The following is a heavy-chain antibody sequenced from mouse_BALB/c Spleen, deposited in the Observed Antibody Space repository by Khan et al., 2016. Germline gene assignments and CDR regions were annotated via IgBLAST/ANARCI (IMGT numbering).Heavy chain of an antibody. CDR2: INPDSSTI. CDR3: SRLHYYGRFAY. V-gene: IGHV4-1*02. D-gene: IGHD1-2*01. Sequence: EVQLQESGGGLVQPGGSLKLSCVASGFEFSRYWMSWVRQAPGKGLEWIGEINPDSSTINYTPSLKDKFIISRDNAKNTLYLQMSKLRSEDIALYYCSRLHYYGRFAYWGQGTLVTVSA. J-gene: IGHJ3*01. CDR1: GFEFSRYW.